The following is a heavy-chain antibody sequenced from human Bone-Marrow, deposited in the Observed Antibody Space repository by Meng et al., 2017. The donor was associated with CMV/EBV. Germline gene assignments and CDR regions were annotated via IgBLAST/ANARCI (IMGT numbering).Heavy chain of an antibody. D-gene: IGHD6-6*01. Sequence: ASVKVSCKASGYTFTSYDINWVRQAPGQGLEWMGWISAYNGNTNYAQKLQGRVTMTTDTSTSTAYMELRSLRSDDTAVYYCARDPGIAARRHHYYYGMDVWGQGPTVTGSS. J-gene: IGHJ6*02. CDR1: GYTFTSYD. CDR3: ARDPGIAARRHHYYYGMDV. CDR2: ISAYNGNT. V-gene: IGHV1-18*01.